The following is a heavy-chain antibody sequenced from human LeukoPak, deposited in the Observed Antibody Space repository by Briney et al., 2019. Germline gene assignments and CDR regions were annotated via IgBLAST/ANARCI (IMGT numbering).Heavy chain of an antibody. Sequence: ASVKVSCKAFGYTFTSYGISWVRQAPGQGLEWMGWISAYNGNTNYAQKLQGRVTMTTDTSTSTAYMELRSLRSDDTAVYYCACRGEVGATSSFSPYFDYWGQGTLVTVSS. V-gene: IGHV1-18*01. D-gene: IGHD1-26*01. CDR3: ACRGEVGATSSFSPYFDY. CDR2: ISAYNGNT. CDR1: GYTFTSYG. J-gene: IGHJ4*02.